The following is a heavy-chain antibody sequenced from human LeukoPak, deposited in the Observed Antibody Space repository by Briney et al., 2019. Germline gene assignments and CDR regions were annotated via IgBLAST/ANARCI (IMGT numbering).Heavy chain of an antibody. V-gene: IGHV3-11*04. CDR3: AELGITMIGGV. D-gene: IGHD3-10*02. CDR1: GFTFSDYY. J-gene: IGHJ6*04. Sequence: GSLRLSCAASGFTFSDYYMSWIRQAPGKGLEWVSYISSSGSTIYYANSVKGRFTISRDTAKNSPYLQSNSLRAEGTAVYYCAELGITMIGGVWGKGTTVTISS. CDR2: ISSSGSTI.